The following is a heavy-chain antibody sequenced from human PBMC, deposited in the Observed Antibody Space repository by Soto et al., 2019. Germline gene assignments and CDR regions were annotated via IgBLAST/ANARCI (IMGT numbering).Heavy chain of an antibody. D-gene: IGHD4-17*01. CDR3: ARNYGDYGYDAFDI. CDR1: GGSISSYY. V-gene: IGHV4-59*01. CDR2: IYYSGST. J-gene: IGHJ3*02. Sequence: SETLSLTCTVSGGSISSYYLSWIRQPPGKGLEWIGYIYYSGSTNYSPSLKSRVTISVDTSKNQFSLKLSSVTAADTAVYYCARNYGDYGYDAFDIWGQGTMVTVSS.